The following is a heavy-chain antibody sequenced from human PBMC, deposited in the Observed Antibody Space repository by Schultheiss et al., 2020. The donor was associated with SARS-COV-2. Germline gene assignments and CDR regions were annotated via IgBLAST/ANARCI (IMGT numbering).Heavy chain of an antibody. D-gene: IGHD3-22*01. J-gene: IGHJ6*02. V-gene: IGHV4-34*01. CDR1: GGSFSGYY. Sequence: SQTLSLTCAVYGGSFSGYYWSWIRQPPGKGLEWIGEINHSGSTNYNPSLKSRVTISVDRSKNQFSLKLSSVTAADTAVYYCASSYYYDSSGYYYYYGMDVWGQGTTVTVSS. CDR2: INHSGST. CDR3: ASSYYYDSSGYYYYYGMDV.